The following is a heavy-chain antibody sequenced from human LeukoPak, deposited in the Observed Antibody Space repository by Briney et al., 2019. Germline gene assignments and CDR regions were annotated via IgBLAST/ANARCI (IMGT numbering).Heavy chain of an antibody. V-gene: IGHV1-2*02. CDR3: ARSNRYCSSTTCDFVDY. D-gene: IGHD2-2*01. CDR2: ISPDSGGT. Sequence: ASVKVSCKASGYTFTAYYMHWVRQAPGQGLEWMGWISPDSGGTNYAQKFQGRVTMTRDTSISTAYMELSRLSSDDTAVFYCARSNRYCSSTTCDFVDYWGQGTLVTVSS. CDR1: GYTFTAYY. J-gene: IGHJ4*02.